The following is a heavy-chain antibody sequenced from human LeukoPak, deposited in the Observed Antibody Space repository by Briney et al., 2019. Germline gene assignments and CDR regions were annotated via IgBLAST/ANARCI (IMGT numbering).Heavy chain of an antibody. CDR2: IYPGDSET. J-gene: IGHJ5*02. D-gene: IGHD3-16*01. V-gene: IGHV5-51*01. CDR3: ARQGSDDLGLSGVS. Sequence: GESLRISRQGSVYNFKTYCNDWVRQMPGKGLEWMGIIYPGDSETRYNPSLQGQVTISADKSVSTAYLQWSSLRASDSAMYYCARQGSDDLGLSGVSLGQGNLVTVSS. CDR1: VYNFKTYC.